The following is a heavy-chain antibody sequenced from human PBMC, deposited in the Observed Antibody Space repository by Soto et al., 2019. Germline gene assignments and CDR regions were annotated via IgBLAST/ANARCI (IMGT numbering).Heavy chain of an antibody. J-gene: IGHJ3*02. CDR2: IIPIFTTT. CDR3: AREVAADGTFREDVFDI. V-gene: IGHV1-69*12. D-gene: IGHD6-13*01. CDR1: GGTFSNHA. Sequence: QVHLVQSGAEVKKPGSSVKVSCKAPGGTFSNHAINWVRQAPGQGLEWMGRIIPIFTTTNYAQKFQGRVTTTADESTITAYLELRRLKHDDTAVYYCAREVAADGTFREDVFDIWGQGTLVTVSS.